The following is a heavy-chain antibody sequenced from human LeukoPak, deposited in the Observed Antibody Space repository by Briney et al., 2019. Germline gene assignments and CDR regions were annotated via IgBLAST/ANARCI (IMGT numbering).Heavy chain of an antibody. CDR3: ARRNFSSVWFDP. CDR2: INPGGSHI. J-gene: IGHJ5*02. CDR1: NYNFANYW. Sequence: GESLKISCKASNYNFANYWIGWVRQMPGKGLEWMGIINPGGSHILYSPSFQGQVTISVDRSTTTAFLQWVALKASDTAVYYCARRNFSSVWFDPWGQGTLVTVSS. D-gene: IGHD3-22*01. V-gene: IGHV5-51*01.